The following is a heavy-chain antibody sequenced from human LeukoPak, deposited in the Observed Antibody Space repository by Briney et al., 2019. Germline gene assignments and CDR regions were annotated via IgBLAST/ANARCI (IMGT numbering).Heavy chain of an antibody. J-gene: IGHJ4*02. CDR3: AREGYTSSQSIDF. D-gene: IGHD6-13*01. CDR1: GGSISSGGYY. Sequence: PSETLSLTCTVSGGSISSGGYYWSWIRQHPGKGLEWIGYIYYGGSTYYNPSLKSRVTISINTSKNQFSLKLSSVTAADTAVYYCAREGYTSSQSIDFWGQGTLVTVSS. V-gene: IGHV4-31*03. CDR2: IYYGGST.